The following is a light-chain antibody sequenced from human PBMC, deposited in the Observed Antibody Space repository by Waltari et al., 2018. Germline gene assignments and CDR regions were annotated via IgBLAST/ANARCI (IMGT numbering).Light chain of an antibody. Sequence: EIVLTQSPGTLSLSPGEGATLSCRASQTIRANYLAWFQQKPGQAPRLLIYDVSTRATGIPDMFSGSGSGTDFSLTISRLEAEDFAVYYCQQYGISPRTFGQGTKVEIK. J-gene: IGKJ1*01. V-gene: IGKV3-20*01. CDR2: DVS. CDR1: QTIRANY. CDR3: QQYGISPRT.